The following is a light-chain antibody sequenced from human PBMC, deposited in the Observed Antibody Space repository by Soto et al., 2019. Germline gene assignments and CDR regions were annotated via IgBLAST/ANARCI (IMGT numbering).Light chain of an antibody. Sequence: DIQMPQSPSSLFASVGDRVTITCQATQDINIYLNWYQQKPGKAPNLLIYDASNLEIGVPSRFSGSGSGTHFTFTISSLQTEDIGTYYCQQYDILPIPFGRGTRLEIK. CDR3: QQYDILPIP. CDR2: DAS. CDR1: QDINIY. V-gene: IGKV1-33*01. J-gene: IGKJ5*01.